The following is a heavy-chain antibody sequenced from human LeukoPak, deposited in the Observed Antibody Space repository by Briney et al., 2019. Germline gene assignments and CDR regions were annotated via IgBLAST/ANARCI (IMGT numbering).Heavy chain of an antibody. CDR3: ARDQRVTGRPDIDY. D-gene: IGHD6-6*01. CDR2: ISSDGSST. J-gene: IGHJ4*02. Sequence: PGGSLRLSCAASGFTFRNHWMHWVRQTRGKGLVWVSSISSDGSSTTYADSVKGRFTISRDNAKNTLYLQMNNPRAEDTAMYYCARDQRVTGRPDIDYWGQGTLVIVSS. CDR1: GFTFRNHW. V-gene: IGHV3-74*03.